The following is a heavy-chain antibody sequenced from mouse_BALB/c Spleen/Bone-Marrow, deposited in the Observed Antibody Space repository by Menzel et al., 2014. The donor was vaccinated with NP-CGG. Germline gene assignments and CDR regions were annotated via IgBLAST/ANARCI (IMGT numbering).Heavy chain of an antibody. CDR1: GYTFTSYT. Sequence: VQLQQSGAELARPGASVKMSCKASGYTFTSYTMHWVKQRPGQGLEWIGYINPSSGYTNYNQKFKDKATLTADKSSSTAYMQLSSLTSVDSAVYYCARAAYYRYDEGAWFAYWGQGTLVTVSA. V-gene: IGHV1-4*01. CDR2: INPSSGYT. J-gene: IGHJ3*01. CDR3: ARAAYYRYDEGAWFAY. D-gene: IGHD2-14*01.